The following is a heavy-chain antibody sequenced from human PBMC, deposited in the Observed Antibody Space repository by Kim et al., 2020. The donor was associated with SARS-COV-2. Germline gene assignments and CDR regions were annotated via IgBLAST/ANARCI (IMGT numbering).Heavy chain of an antibody. V-gene: IGHV1-18*01. CDR3: ARDVPYDSSGYYGY. J-gene: IGHJ4*02. Sequence: ASVKVSCKASGYTFTSYGISWVRQAPGQGLEWMGWISAYNGNTNYAQKLQGRVTMTTDTSTSTAYMELRSLRSDDTAVYYCARDVPYDSSGYYGYWGQGTLVTVSS. CDR2: ISAYNGNT. CDR1: GYTFTSYG. D-gene: IGHD3-22*01.